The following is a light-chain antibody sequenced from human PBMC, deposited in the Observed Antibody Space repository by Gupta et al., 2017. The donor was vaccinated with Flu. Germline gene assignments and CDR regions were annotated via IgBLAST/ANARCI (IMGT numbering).Light chain of an antibody. CDR1: STDVGSYKF. CDR3: CSYAGSSTLV. Sequence: QSALTQPASVSGSPGQSITISCTGTSTDVGSYKFVSWYQQYPGKAPKLMIYEGSERPSGVSNRFSGSKSGNTASLTISGLQAEDEADYYCCSYAGSSTLVFGRGTKLTVL. CDR2: EGS. J-gene: IGLJ2*01. V-gene: IGLV2-23*01.